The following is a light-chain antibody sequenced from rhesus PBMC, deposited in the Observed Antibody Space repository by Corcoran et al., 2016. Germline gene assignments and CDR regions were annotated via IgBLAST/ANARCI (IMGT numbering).Light chain of an antibody. CDR1: QSVSSY. V-gene: IGKV3-24*04. CDR3: LQSSNWPPLT. CDR2: GAS. Sequence: EIVMTQSPATLALSPGERATLSCRARQSVSSYLAWYQQKPGQAPRLLIYGASSRATGIPDRVSGSGAVTVFTLTISSLEPEDVGVYFCLQSSNWPPLTFGGGTKVEIK. J-gene: IGKJ4*01.